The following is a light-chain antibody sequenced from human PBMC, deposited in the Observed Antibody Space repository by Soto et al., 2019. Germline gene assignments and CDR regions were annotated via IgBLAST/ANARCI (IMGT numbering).Light chain of an antibody. V-gene: IGKV3-20*01. CDR1: QSISSSY. J-gene: IGKJ2*01. CDR2: AAS. Sequence: EIVLTQSPGTLSLSPGERATLSCRASQSISSSYLACYQQKPGQAPRLLIYAASIRATGIPDRFGVSGSWTDFTFTISRLEPDAVPVSYCQQYGNSSYTFGQGTQLEIK. CDR3: QQYGNSSYT.